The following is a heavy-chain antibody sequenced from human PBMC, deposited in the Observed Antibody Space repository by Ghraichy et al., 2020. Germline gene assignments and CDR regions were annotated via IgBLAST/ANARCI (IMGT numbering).Heavy chain of an antibody. V-gene: IGHV4-34*01. CDR3: ARGLYPAGNYYYYMDV. CDR1: GGSFSGYY. J-gene: IGHJ6*03. D-gene: IGHD2-2*01. CDR2: INHSGST. Sequence: SETLSLTCAVYGGSFSGYYWSWIRQPPGKGLEWIGEINHSGSTNYNPSLKSRVTISVDTSKNQFSLKLSSVTAADTAVYYCARGLYPAGNYYYYMDVWGKGTTVTVSS.